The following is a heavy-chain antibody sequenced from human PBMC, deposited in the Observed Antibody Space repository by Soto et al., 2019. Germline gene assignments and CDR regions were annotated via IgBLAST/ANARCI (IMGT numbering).Heavy chain of an antibody. CDR2: ISYHGSNR. J-gene: IGHJ6*02. CDR1: GFIFSNYG. CDR3: AKVPSSGSGSDWSVSPTANDYCGMDV. D-gene: IGHD3-10*01. V-gene: IGHV3-30*18. Sequence: HVQLVESGGGVVQPGRSLRLSCAASGFIFSNYGMHWVRQAPGKGLEWVAVISYHGSNRYYADFVKGRFAISRDESKRTLYLEMTSLRPEDTAVYLCAKVPSSGSGSDWSVSPTANDYCGMDVWGQGTTVTVSS.